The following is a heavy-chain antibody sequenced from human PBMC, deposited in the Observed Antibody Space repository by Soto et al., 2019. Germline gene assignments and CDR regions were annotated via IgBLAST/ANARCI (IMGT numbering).Heavy chain of an antibody. CDR3: AGESCGGEFDY. D-gene: IGHD2-15*01. V-gene: IGHV1-3*05. Sequence: QVQLVQSGAEEKKPGASVRVSCKASGYTFTSYAMHWVRQAPVQRLEWMGWINAGNGNTKYSQKFQGRVTITRDTSASTAYMELSSLRSEDTAVYYCAGESCGGEFDYWGQGTLVTVSS. CDR1: GYTFTSYA. CDR2: INAGNGNT. J-gene: IGHJ4*02.